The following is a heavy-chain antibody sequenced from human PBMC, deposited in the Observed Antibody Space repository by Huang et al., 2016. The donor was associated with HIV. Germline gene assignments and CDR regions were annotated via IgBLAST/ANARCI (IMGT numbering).Heavy chain of an antibody. J-gene: IGHJ4*02. CDR1: GFRFSSYA. Sequence: VESGGGSARSGGSLRLSCAASGFRFSSYAMGWVRQSTGKGLEWVSRISGSGGNTYYADSVKGRFTISRNNFDKNTVYLQMNNLKAADSGIYYCAKDFGVAAPYYFDLWGQGTPVSVSS. D-gene: IGHD3-3*01. V-gene: IGHV3-23*04. CDR2: ISGSGGNT. CDR3: AKDFGVAAPYYFDL.